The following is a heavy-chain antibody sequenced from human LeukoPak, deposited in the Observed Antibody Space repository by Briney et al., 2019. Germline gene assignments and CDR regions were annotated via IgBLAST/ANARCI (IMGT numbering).Heavy chain of an antibody. Sequence: GGSLRLSCAASGFTFSSYAMSWVRRAPGKGLEWVSAISGSGGSTYYADSVKGRFTISRDNSKNTLYLQMNSLRAEDTAVYYGAKAPPGYCSSTSCYTPLYCGMDVWGQGTTVTVSS. J-gene: IGHJ6*02. CDR1: GFTFSSYA. D-gene: IGHD2-2*02. CDR3: AKAPPGYCSSTSCYTPLYCGMDV. CDR2: ISGSGGST. V-gene: IGHV3-23*01.